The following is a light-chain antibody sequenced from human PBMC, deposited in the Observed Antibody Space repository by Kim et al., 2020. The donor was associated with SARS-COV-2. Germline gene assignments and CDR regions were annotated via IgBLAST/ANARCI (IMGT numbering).Light chain of an antibody. Sequence: DSVGDRVTITCQASHDINNYLNWYQLKPGKAPRLLIYDASILQTRLPSRCSGSGSGTHFTFTIDSLQPEDIATYHCQQSDNLPFTFGPGTKVDIK. V-gene: IGKV1-33*01. CDR3: QQSDNLPFT. CDR2: DAS. CDR1: HDINNY. J-gene: IGKJ3*01.